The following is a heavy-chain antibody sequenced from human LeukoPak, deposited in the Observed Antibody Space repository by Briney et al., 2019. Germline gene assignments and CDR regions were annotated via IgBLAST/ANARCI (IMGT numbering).Heavy chain of an antibody. V-gene: IGHV4-59*01. D-gene: IGHD2-2*01. Sequence: SETLSLTCTVSGGSISSYYWSWIRQPPGKGLEWIGYIYYSGSTNYNPSLKSRVTISVDTSKNQFSLKLSSVTAADTAVYYCARQVGYCSSTSCYGAYMDVWGKGTTVTVSS. CDR2: IYYSGST. CDR1: GGSISSYY. CDR3: ARQVGYCSSTSCYGAYMDV. J-gene: IGHJ6*03.